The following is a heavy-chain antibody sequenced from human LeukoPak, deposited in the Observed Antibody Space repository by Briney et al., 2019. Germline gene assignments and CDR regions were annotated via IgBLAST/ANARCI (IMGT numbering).Heavy chain of an antibody. Sequence: SETLSLTCAVYGGSFSGYYWSWIRQPPGKGLEWIGEINHSGSTNYNPSLKSRVTISIDTSKNQFSLKLSSVTAADTAVYYCARVRILWLGELDAFDIWGQGTMVTVSS. V-gene: IGHV4-34*01. J-gene: IGHJ3*02. CDR2: INHSGST. D-gene: IGHD3-10*01. CDR1: GGSFSGYY. CDR3: ARVRILWLGELDAFDI.